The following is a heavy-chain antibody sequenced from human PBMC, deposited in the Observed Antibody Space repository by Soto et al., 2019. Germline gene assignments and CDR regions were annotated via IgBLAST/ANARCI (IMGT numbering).Heavy chain of an antibody. CDR2: INAGNGNT. CDR1: GYTFTSYA. CDR3: ARWPTRPRAFDI. Sequence: ASVKVSFKASGYTFTSYAMHWVRQAPGQRLEWMGWINAGNGNTKYSQKFQGRVTITRDTSASTAYMELSSLRSEDTAVYYCARWPTRPRAFDIWGQGTMVTVS. V-gene: IGHV1-3*01. J-gene: IGHJ3*02.